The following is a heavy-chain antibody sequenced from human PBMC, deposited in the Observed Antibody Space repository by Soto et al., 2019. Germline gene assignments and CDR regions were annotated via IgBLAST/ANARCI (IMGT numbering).Heavy chain of an antibody. J-gene: IGHJ4*02. CDR3: ARVIADWSFSKNWDFDY. CDR2: IYYSGST. CDR1: GVSISSGDYY. Sequence: SETLSLTCTVSGVSISSGDYYWSWIRQPPGKGLEWIGYIYYSGSTYYNPSLKSRVTISVDTSKNQFSLKLSSVTAADTAVYYCARVIADWSFSKNWDFDYWGQGTLVTVSS. V-gene: IGHV4-30-4*01. D-gene: IGHD2-21*01.